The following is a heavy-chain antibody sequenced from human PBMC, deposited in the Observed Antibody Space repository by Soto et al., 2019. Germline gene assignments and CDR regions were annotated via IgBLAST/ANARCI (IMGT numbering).Heavy chain of an antibody. CDR2: ISYDGSNK. V-gene: IGHV3-30*18. J-gene: IGHJ6*02. Sequence: PGGSLRLSCAASGFTFSSYGMHWVRQAPGKGLEWVAVISYDGSNKYYADSVKGRFTISRDNSKNTLYLQMNSLRAEDTAVYYCAKEDTAMPYYYYGMDVWGQGTTVTVSS. CDR3: AKEDTAMPYYYYGMDV. CDR1: GFTFSSYG. D-gene: IGHD5-18*01.